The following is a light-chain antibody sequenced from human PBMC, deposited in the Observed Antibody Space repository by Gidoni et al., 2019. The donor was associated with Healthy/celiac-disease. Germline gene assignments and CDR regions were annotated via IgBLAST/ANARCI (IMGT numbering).Light chain of an antibody. Sequence: EIVLTQSPATLSLSPGERATLSCRASQSVSSYLAWYQQKPGQAPRLLIYDASNRATGIPARFSGSGSGTDFTLTISSLEPEDFAVYYCQQRRAFXHXTKVEIK. CDR1: QSVSSY. CDR3: QQRRA. CDR2: DAS. J-gene: IGKJ1*01. V-gene: IGKV3-11*01.